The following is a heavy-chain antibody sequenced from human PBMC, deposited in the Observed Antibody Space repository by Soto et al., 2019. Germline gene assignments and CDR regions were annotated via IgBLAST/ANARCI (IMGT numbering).Heavy chain of an antibody. D-gene: IGHD4-17*01. J-gene: IGHJ4*02. CDR3: AKTITVTTYYFDY. CDR1: GFTFSSYA. V-gene: IGHV3-23*01. Sequence: EVQLLESRGGLVQPGGSLRLSCAASGFTFSSYAMSWVRQAAGKGLEWVSAISGSGGSTYYADSVKGRFTISRDNSKNTLYLQMNSLRAEDTAVYYCAKTITVTTYYFDYWGQGTLVTVSS. CDR2: ISGSGGST.